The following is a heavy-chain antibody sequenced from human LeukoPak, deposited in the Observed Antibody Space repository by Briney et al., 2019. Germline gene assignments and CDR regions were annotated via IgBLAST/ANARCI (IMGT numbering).Heavy chain of an antibody. CDR2: IRYDGTNK. D-gene: IGHD3-22*01. V-gene: IGHV3-30*02. CDR3: AKGHSPYYDSSGYYLGRVVPLPDY. Sequence: GGSLRLSCAASGFSFSDYGMHWVRQAPGKGLEWMAFIRYDGTNKYDADSVKGRFTISRDNSKNTVYLQMNSLRADDTAVYYCAKGHSPYYDSSGYYLGRVVPLPDYWGQGTLVTVSS. CDR1: GFSFSDYG. J-gene: IGHJ4*02.